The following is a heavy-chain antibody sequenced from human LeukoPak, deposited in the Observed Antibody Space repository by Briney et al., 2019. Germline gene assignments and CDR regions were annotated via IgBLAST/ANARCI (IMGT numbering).Heavy chain of an antibody. CDR3: ARENYVWGSCRNNSYFDV. CDR1: GFTVNDNY. V-gene: IGHV3-66*01. Sequence: GGSLRLSCAASGFTVNDNYMNWLGPAPGKGLEGVSVISTGGSTYYAQSVKGGSTISIDNSNKTPILQMNSLVADDTARYFCARENYVWGSCRNNSYFDVWGHGTLVTVSS. CDR2: ISTGGST. J-gene: IGHJ2*01. D-gene: IGHD3-16*02.